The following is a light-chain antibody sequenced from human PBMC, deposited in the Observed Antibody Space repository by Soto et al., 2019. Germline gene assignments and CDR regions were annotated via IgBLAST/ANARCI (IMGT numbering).Light chain of an antibody. CDR1: SSNIGAGYD. CDR3: QSYDTSVNGL. J-gene: IGLJ3*02. Sequence: QSVLKQPPSVSGAPGQRVTISCIGSSSNIGAGYDVHWYQQLPGRAPKLLISRNSNRPSGVPDRFSAAKSGASASLTITGLQPEDEADYYCQSYDTSVNGLFGGGTKVTVL. V-gene: IGLV1-40*01. CDR2: RNS.